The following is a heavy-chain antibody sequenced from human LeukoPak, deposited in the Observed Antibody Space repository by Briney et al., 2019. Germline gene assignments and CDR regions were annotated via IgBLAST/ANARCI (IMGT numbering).Heavy chain of an antibody. Sequence: ASVKVSCKASGYTFTGYYMHWVRQAPGQGLEWMGWINPNSGGTNYAQKFQGRVTMTRDTSISTAYMELSRLRSDDTAVYYCARVTTLNYAHFDYWGQGTLVTVSS. CDR2: INPNSGGT. D-gene: IGHD3-22*01. CDR1: GYTFTGYY. J-gene: IGHJ4*02. CDR3: ARVTTLNYAHFDY. V-gene: IGHV1-2*02.